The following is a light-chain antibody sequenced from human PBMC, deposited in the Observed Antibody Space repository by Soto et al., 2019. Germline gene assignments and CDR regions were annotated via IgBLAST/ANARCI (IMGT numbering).Light chain of an antibody. V-gene: IGKV3-15*01. CDR2: GAV. J-gene: IGKJ2*01. Sequence: EIVMTQSPLTLSVSPGERATLSCRASQSVGGDLAWYQQIPGQPPRLLIYGAVTRATGVAARFSGGGSGTEFTLTVDSLQSEDLAFYYCQHYNAWPRTFGQGTKLEI. CDR3: QHYNAWPRT. CDR1: QSVGGD.